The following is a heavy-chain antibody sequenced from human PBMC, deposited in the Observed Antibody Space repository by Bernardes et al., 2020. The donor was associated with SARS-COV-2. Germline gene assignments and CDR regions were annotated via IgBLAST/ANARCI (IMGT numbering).Heavy chain of an antibody. CDR3: ARSRGGRDIVVVPAAMPPMVRGVIGRY. CDR2: ISYDGSNK. D-gene: IGHD2-2*01. Sequence: GGSLRLSCAASGFTFSSYAMHWVRQAPGKGLEWVAVISYDGSNKYYADSVKGRFTISRDNSKNTLYLQMNSLRAEDTAVYYCARSRGGRDIVVVPAAMPPMVRGVIGRYWGQGTLVTVSS. V-gene: IGHV3-30-3*01. CDR1: GFTFSSYA. J-gene: IGHJ4*02.